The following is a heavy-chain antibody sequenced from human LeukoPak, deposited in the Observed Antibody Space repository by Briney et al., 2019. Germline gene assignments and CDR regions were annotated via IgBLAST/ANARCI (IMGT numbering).Heavy chain of an antibody. CDR2: IYYRGST. D-gene: IGHD3-22*01. V-gene: IGHV4-39*07. J-gene: IGHJ4*02. CDR1: GGSISSSSYY. CDR3: ARVPKYYYDSSPKGGFDY. Sequence: PSETLSLTCTVSGGSISSSSYYWGWIRQPPGKGLEWIGSIYYRGSTYYNPSLMSRVTISLDTSKNQFSLKLSSVTAADTAVYYCARVPKYYYDSSPKGGFDYWGQGILVTVSS.